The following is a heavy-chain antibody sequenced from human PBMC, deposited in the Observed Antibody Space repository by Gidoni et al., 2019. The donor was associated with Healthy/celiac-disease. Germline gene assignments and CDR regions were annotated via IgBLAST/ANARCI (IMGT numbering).Heavy chain of an antibody. J-gene: IGHJ2*01. D-gene: IGHD6-6*01. CDR3: ARALPGEQLVSRTRPYWYFDL. CDR2: ISSSSSYT. CDR1: GFTFSDYY. Sequence: QVQLVESGGGLVKPGGSLRLSCAASGFTFSDYYMSWIRQAPGKGLEWVSYISSSSSYTNYADSVKGRFTISRDNAKNSLYLQMNSLRAEDTAVYYCARALPGEQLVSRTRPYWYFDLWGRGTLVTVSS. V-gene: IGHV3-11*06.